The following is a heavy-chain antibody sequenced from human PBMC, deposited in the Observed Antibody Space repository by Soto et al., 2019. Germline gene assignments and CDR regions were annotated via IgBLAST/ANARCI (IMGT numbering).Heavy chain of an antibody. CDR2: IIPIFGTA. CDR1: GGTFSSYA. CDR3: ARVGFERGYCSSTSCHKAYYFDY. D-gene: IGHD2-2*02. J-gene: IGHJ4*02. V-gene: IGHV1-69*01. Sequence: QVQLVQSGAEVKKPGSSVKVSCKASGGTFSSYAISWVRQAPGQGLEWMGGIIPIFGTANYAQKFQGRVTITADESTSTAYMGLSSLRSEDTAVYYCARVGFERGYCSSTSCHKAYYFDYWGQGTLVTVSS.